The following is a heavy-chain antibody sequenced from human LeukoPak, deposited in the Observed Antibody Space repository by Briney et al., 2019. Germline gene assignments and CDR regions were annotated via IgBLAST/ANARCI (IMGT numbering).Heavy chain of an antibody. D-gene: IGHD2-2*01. V-gene: IGHV1-69*06. J-gene: IGHJ5*02. Sequence: SVKVSCKASGGTFSSYAISWVRQAPGQGLEWMGGIIPIIGTANYAQTFQGRVTITADKSKSTAYMELSSLRSEDTAVYYCARKDVAYCSSTSCYAGWFDPWGQGTLVTVSS. CDR1: GGTFSSYA. CDR3: ARKDVAYCSSTSCYAGWFDP. CDR2: IIPIIGTA.